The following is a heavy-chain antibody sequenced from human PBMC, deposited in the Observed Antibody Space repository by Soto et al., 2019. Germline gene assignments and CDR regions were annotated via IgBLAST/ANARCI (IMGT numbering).Heavy chain of an antibody. D-gene: IGHD2-15*01. CDR2: ISGGGDGT. V-gene: IGHV3-23*01. J-gene: IGHJ3*02. CDR3: AKKGLGSLTTFCSGSGCHYAFDM. CDR1: GFTFSSYA. Sequence: EVQLLESGGGLVQPGGSLRLSCAASGFTFSSYAMSWVRQPPGKGLEWVSTISGGGDGTYYADSMKGHFTISRDNSKTTLYLQMNGLRAEDTAIYYCAKKGLGSLTTFCSGSGCHYAFDMWGQGTMVTVSS.